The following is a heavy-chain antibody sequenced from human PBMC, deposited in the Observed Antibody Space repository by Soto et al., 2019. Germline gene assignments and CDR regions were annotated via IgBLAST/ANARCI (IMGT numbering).Heavy chain of an antibody. CDR1: GFTFSSYW. D-gene: IGHD2-8*02. J-gene: IGHJ4*02. V-gene: IGHV3-74*01. CDR3: VRTSLVVSAAAREDY. Sequence: EVQLVESGGGLVQPGGSLRLSCAASGFTFSSYWMHWVRQAPGKGLVWVSRINSDGSSTSYADSVKGRFTISRDNAKNTLYRQMTRLIADDTTVYYCVRTSLVVSAAAREDYWGQGTLVTVSS. CDR2: INSDGSST.